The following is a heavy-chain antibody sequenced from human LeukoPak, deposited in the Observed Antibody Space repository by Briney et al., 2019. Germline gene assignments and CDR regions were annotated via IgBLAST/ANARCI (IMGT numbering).Heavy chain of an antibody. CDR3: ARDYNFREKYNWFDP. D-gene: IGHD1-20*01. Sequence: ASVKVSCKASGYTFTSYAISWVRQAPGQGLEWMGWICAYNGNTNYAQKFQGRVTMTKDTSTSTAYMELRSLRSDDTAVYYCARDYNFREKYNWFDPWGQGTLVTVSS. CDR2: ICAYNGNT. V-gene: IGHV1-18*01. J-gene: IGHJ5*02. CDR1: GYTFTSYA.